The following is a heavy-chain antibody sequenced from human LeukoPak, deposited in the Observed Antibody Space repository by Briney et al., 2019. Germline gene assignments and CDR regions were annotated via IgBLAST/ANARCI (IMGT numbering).Heavy chain of an antibody. J-gene: IGHJ6*02. Sequence: SVKVSCKASGGTFSSYAISWVRQAPGQGLEWMGRIIPILGIANYAQKFQGRVTITADKSTSTAYMELSSLRSVDTAVYYCARDIVVVVAATPYYFYGMDVWGQGTTVTVSS. D-gene: IGHD2-15*01. CDR2: IIPILGIA. V-gene: IGHV1-69*04. CDR3: ARDIVVVVAATPYYFYGMDV. CDR1: GGTFSSYA.